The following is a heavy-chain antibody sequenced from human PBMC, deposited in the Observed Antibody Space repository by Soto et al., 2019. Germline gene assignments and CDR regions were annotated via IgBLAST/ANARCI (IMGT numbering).Heavy chain of an antibody. V-gene: IGHV4-59*01. D-gene: IGHD3-16*01. J-gene: IGHJ6*02. Sequence: PSETLSLTCTVSGGSIDYYYWTWIRQPPGKGLEWLGFISDRGTTSYNPSLRSRVTISVDTSKNQFSLRLNSVTAADTAVYYCARDSAAWFPYYGLDVWGQGTRGTACS. CDR1: GGSIDYYY. CDR3: ARDSAAWFPYYGLDV. CDR2: ISDRGTT.